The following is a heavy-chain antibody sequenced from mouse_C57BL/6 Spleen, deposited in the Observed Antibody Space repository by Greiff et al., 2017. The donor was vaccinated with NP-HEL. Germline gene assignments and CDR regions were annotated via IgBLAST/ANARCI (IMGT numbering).Heavy chain of an antibody. CDR1: GYTFTDYY. Sequence: VQLQQSGAELVRPGASVKLSCKASGYTFTDYYINWVKQRPGQGLEWIARIYPGSGHTSYNEKFKGKATLTAEKSSSTAYMQLSSLTSEDSAVYFCAREGDGLYFDCWGQGTTLTVSS. J-gene: IGHJ2*01. CDR3: AREGDGLYFDC. V-gene: IGHV1-76*01. D-gene: IGHD2-3*01. CDR2: IYPGSGHT.